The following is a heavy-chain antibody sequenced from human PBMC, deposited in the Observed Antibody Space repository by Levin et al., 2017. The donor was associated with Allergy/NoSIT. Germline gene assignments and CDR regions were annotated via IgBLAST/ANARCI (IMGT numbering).Heavy chain of an antibody. CDR2: LKSKTDGGTT. Sequence: ETLSLTCAASGFTFNDAWMSWVRQAPGKGLEWVGRLKSKTDGGTTDYAAPVKGRFTISRDDSKNTMFLQMNNLKTEDTAVYYCATARGRSCSSTTCYGDYYYAMDRWGQGTTVTVSS. V-gene: IGHV3-15*01. J-gene: IGHJ6*02. CDR3: ATARGRSCSSTTCYGDYYYAMDR. D-gene: IGHD2-2*01. CDR1: GFTFNDAW.